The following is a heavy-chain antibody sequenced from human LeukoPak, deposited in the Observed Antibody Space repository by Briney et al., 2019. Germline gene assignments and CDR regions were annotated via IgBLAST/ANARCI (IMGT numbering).Heavy chain of an antibody. CDR3: ERDPQAVAGRRSYYYYYMDV. CDR2: IYTSGST. V-gene: IGHV4-4*07. J-gene: IGHJ6*03. Sequence: PSETLSLTCTVSGGSISSYYWSWIRQPAGKGLEWIGRIYTSGSTNYNPSLKSRVTMSVDTSKNQFSLKLSSVTAADTAVYYCERDPQAVAGRRSYYYYYMDVWGKGTTVTVSS. D-gene: IGHD6-19*01. CDR1: GGSISSYY.